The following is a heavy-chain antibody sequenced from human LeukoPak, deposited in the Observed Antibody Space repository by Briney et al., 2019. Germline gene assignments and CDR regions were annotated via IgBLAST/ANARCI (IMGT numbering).Heavy chain of an antibody. CDR2: IYTSGSI. Sequence: SETLSLTCTVSGGSISSYYWSWIRQPAGKGLEWIGRIYTSGSINYNPSLKSRVTMSVDTSKNRFSLKLSSVTAADTAVYYCTRDGVDYYMDVWGKGTTVTVSS. J-gene: IGHJ6*03. CDR3: TRDGVDYYMDV. CDR1: GGSISSYY. V-gene: IGHV4-4*07. D-gene: IGHD3-3*01.